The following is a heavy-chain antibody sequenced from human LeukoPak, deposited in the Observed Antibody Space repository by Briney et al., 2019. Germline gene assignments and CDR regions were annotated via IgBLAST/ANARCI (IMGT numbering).Heavy chain of an antibody. D-gene: IGHD6-19*01. Sequence: PGRSLRLSCAAAGFTFSNYWMHWVRQAPGKGLVWVSRISSDGSSTTYADSVKGRLTISRENAKNTLFLQVNSLRADDTAVYYCAREFSSGWTHFDYWGQGTLVTVSS. CDR1: GFTFSNYW. J-gene: IGHJ4*02. CDR3: AREFSSGWTHFDY. CDR2: ISSDGSST. V-gene: IGHV3-74*01.